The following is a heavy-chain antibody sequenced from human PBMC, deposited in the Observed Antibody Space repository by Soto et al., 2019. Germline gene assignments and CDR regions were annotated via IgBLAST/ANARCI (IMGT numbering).Heavy chain of an antibody. D-gene: IGHD3-16*01. CDR2: ISYDGSNK. Sequence: PGGSLRLSCAASGFTFSSYGMHWVRQAPGKGLEWVAVISYDGSNKYYADSVKGRFTISRDNSKNTLCLQMNSLRAEDTAVYYCAKALSNRDYYGMDVWGQGTTVTVSS. V-gene: IGHV3-30*18. CDR1: GFTFSSYG. CDR3: AKALSNRDYYGMDV. J-gene: IGHJ6*02.